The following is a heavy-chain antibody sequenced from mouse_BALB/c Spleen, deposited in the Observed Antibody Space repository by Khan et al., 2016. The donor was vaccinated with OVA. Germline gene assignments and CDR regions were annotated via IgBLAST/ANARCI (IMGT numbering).Heavy chain of an antibody. CDR2: ISYSGRT. CDR3: ARSARIKY. Sequence: EVELVESGPGLVKPSQSLSLTCTVTGYSITSGYGWNWLRPFPGNKLEWMGYISYSGRTNYNPSLKSRISITRNTSKQQFFLQLNSVTTEDTATYYCARSARIKYWGQGTTLTVSS. J-gene: IGHJ2*01. D-gene: IGHD1-2*01. CDR1: GYSITSGYG. V-gene: IGHV3-2*02.